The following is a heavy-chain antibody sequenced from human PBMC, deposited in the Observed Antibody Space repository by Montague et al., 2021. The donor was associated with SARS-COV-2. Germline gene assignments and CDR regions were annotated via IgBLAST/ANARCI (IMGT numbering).Heavy chain of an antibody. CDR1: GGSISSETSY. D-gene: IGHD2-15*01. V-gene: IGHV4-39*01. CDR3: ARHWWGLLSRDYNYYYGMDV. J-gene: IGHJ6*02. Sequence: SETLSLTCTVSGGSISSETSYWGWLRQPPGKGLEWIGAISYSGSAYYNPSLKSRVTISVDTSTNQFSLNLTSVTAADTSVYYCARHWWGLLSRDYNYYYGMDVWGQGTMVTVSS. CDR2: ISYSGSA.